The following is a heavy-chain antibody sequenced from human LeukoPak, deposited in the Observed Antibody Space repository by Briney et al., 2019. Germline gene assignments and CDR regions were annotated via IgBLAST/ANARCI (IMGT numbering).Heavy chain of an antibody. D-gene: IGHD3-10*01. V-gene: IGHV4-4*02. CDR3: ARAYGSEEDYYYGMDV. CDR2: IYHSGST. Sequence: ASGTLSLTCAVSGGSISSSNWWRWVRQPPGKGLEWIGEIYHSGSTNYNPSLKSRVTISVDKSKNQFSLKLSSVTAADTAVYYCARAYGSEEDYYYGMDVWGKGTTVTVSS. CDR1: GGSISSSNW. J-gene: IGHJ6*04.